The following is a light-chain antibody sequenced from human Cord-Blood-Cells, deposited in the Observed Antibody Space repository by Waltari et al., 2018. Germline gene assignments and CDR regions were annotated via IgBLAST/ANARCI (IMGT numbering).Light chain of an antibody. Sequence: QSALTQPASVSGSPGQSITISCTGTSSDVGSYNLVSWYQQHPGKAPKLMIYEVSKRPSGVCSLFSGSKSGNTASLTISGLQAEDEADYYCCSYAGSSTWVFGGGTKLTVL. CDR3: CSYAGSSTWV. CDR1: SSDVGSYNL. J-gene: IGLJ3*02. V-gene: IGLV2-23*02. CDR2: EVS.